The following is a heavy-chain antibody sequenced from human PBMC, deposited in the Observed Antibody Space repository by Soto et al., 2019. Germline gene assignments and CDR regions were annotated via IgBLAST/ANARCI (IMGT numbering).Heavy chain of an antibody. D-gene: IGHD3-22*01. CDR1: GYTFTSYG. CDR3: ARRDSSGYSHDAFDI. J-gene: IGHJ3*02. CDR2: ISAYNGNT. V-gene: IGHV1-18*01. Sequence: QVQLVQSGAEVKKPGASVKVSCKASGYTFTSYGISWVRQAPGQGLEWMGWISAYNGNTNYAQKLQGRVTMTTDTSAITAYMELRSLRSDDTAVYYCARRDSSGYSHDAFDIWGQGTMVTVSS.